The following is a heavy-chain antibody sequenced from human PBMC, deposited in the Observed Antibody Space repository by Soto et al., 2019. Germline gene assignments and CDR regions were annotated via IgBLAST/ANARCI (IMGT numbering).Heavy chain of an antibody. V-gene: IGHV3-21*01. CDR3: ARDLTGLAAAATNY. Sequence: EVQLVESGGGLVKPGGSLRLSCAASGFTFSSYSMNWVRQAPGKGLEWVSSISSSSSYIYYADSVKGRFTISRDNAKNSLYLQMNSLRAEYTAVYYCARDLTGLAAAATNYWGQGTLVTVSS. CDR1: GFTFSSYS. D-gene: IGHD6-13*01. J-gene: IGHJ4*02. CDR2: ISSSSSYI.